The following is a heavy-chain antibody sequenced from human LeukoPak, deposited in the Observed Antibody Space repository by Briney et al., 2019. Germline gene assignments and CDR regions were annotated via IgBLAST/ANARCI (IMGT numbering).Heavy chain of an antibody. Sequence: GGSLRLSCAASGFSFSNYWMSWVRQAPGKGLEWVANINQDESVKYYVDSLKGRFTVSRDNAKNSVYLQMNSLRGEDTAMYYCARIGYSSSSTDYCGQGTLVTVSS. J-gene: IGHJ4*02. CDR1: GFSFSNYW. V-gene: IGHV3-7*01. CDR2: INQDESVK. CDR3: ARIGYSSSSTDY. D-gene: IGHD6-13*01.